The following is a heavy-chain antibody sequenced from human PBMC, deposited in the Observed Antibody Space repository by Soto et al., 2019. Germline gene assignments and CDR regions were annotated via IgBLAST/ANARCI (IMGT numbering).Heavy chain of an antibody. J-gene: IGHJ3*01. CDR2: ISGSGGST. D-gene: IGHD1-20*01. CDR3: AKDPPRDNWIR. CDR1: GFTFSSYA. V-gene: IGHV3-23*01. Sequence: GGSLSLSCAASGFTFSSYARSWVRQAPGKGLEWVSTISGSGGSTYYADSVKGRFTISRDNSKNTLYLQMNSLRAEDTAVYYCAKDPPRDNWIRWGQGTMVTVSS.